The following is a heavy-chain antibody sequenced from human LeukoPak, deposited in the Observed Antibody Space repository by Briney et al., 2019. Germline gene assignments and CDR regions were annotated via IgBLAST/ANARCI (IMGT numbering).Heavy chain of an antibody. CDR3: TREAEDLPGVITFLY. CDR2: ISPYTGNT. Sequence: ASVTVSCKASGYSFTGYGVSWVRQAPGQGLEWMGWISPYTGNTNDVQDLQGRVIMTADTSTNTVYMELRSLRSDDTAVYYCTREAEDLPGVITFLYWGQGTLVTV. CDR1: GYSFTGYG. D-gene: IGHD3-22*01. J-gene: IGHJ4*02. V-gene: IGHV1-18*01.